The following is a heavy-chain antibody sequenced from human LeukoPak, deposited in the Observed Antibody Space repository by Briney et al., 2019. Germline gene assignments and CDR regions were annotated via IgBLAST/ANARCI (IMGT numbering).Heavy chain of an antibody. Sequence: PGESLKISCKGSGYSFTSYWIGWVRQMPGKGLEWMGIIYPGDSDTRYSPSFQGQVTISADKSISTAYLQWSSLKASDTAMYYCARLGYYDYVWGSYRWSPGDYWGQGTLVTVSS. J-gene: IGHJ4*02. D-gene: IGHD3-16*02. CDR3: ARLGYYDYVWGSYRWSPGDY. CDR2: IYPGDSDT. CDR1: GYSFTSYW. V-gene: IGHV5-51*01.